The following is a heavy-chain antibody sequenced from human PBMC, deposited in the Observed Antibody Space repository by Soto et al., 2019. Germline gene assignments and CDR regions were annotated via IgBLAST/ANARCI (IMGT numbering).Heavy chain of an antibody. CDR1: GGSFSGYY. Sequence: SETLSLTCAVYGGSFSGYYWSWIRQPPGKGLEWIGEINHSGSTNYNPSLKSRVTISVDTSKNQFSLKLSSVTAADTAVYYCARGGDGDIVLMVYGMDVWGQGTTVTVSS. CDR3: ARGGDGDIVLMVYGMDV. D-gene: IGHD2-8*01. CDR2: INHSGST. J-gene: IGHJ6*02. V-gene: IGHV4-34*01.